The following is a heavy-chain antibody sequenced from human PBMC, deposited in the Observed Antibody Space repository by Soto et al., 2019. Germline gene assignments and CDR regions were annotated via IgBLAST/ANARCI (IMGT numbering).Heavy chain of an antibody. J-gene: IGHJ4*02. D-gene: IGHD2-15*01. CDR1: GFTFSSYG. Sequence: EVQLVESGGGLVQPGGSLRLSCAASGFTFSSYGMNWVGQAPGKGLVWVSRINSDGSSTSYGDSVKGRFTISRDNAKNTLYLQMNSLRAEDTAVYYCVRTSLVVAAATREDYWGQGTLVTVSS. CDR3: VRTSLVVAAATREDY. CDR2: INSDGSST. V-gene: IGHV3-74*01.